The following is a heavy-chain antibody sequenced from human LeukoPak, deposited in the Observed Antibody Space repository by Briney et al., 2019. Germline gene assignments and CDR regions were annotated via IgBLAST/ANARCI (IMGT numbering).Heavy chain of an antibody. D-gene: IGHD3-16*02. Sequence: GGSLRLSCAASGFTFSSYSMNWVRQAPGRGLEWVSSISSSSSYIYYADSVKGRFTISRDNAKNSLYLQMNSLRAEDTAVYYCARAWDDYVWGSYRDYYFDYWGQGTLVTVSS. J-gene: IGHJ4*02. CDR3: ARAWDDYVWGSYRDYYFDY. V-gene: IGHV3-21*01. CDR2: ISSSSSYI. CDR1: GFTFSSYS.